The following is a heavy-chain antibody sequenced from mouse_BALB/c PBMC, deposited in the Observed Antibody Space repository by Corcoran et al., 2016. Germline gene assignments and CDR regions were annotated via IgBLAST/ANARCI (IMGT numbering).Heavy chain of an antibody. CDR3: AKDSDY. J-gene: IGHJ2*01. CDR1: GYTFTSYV. CDR2: INPYNDGT. Sequence: EVQLQQSGPELVKPGASVKMSCKASGYTFTSYVMHWVKQKPGQGLEWIGYINPYNDGTKYNEKLKGKATLTSDKSSSTAYMELSSLTSEDSAVYYCAKDSDYWGQGTTLTVSS. V-gene: IGHV1S136*01.